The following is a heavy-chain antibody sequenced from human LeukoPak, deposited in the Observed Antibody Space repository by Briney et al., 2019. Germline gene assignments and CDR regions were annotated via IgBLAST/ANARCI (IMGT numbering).Heavy chain of an antibody. CDR2: IYHSGST. Sequence: SQTLSLTCAVSGGSISSGGYSWSWIRQPPGKGLEWIGYIYHSGSTYYNPSLKSRVTISVDRSKNQFSLKLSSVTAADTAVYYCARDRGYGSGIPNWFDPWGQGTLVTVSS. D-gene: IGHD3-10*01. CDR3: ARDRGYGSGIPNWFDP. V-gene: IGHV4-30-2*01. J-gene: IGHJ5*02. CDR1: GGSISSGGYS.